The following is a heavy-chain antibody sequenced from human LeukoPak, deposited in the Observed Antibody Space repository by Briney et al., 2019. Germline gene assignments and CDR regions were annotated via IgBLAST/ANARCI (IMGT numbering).Heavy chain of an antibody. J-gene: IGHJ4*02. CDR1: GFTFSAFG. D-gene: IGHD5-18*01. CDR2: ITKSGDST. Sequence: GGSLRLSCAASGFTFSAFGMNWVRQAPGKGLEWVSTITKSGDSTYYVDSVKGRFTISRDNSKNTLYLQMNSLRTEDTAVYYCANERGYNYGYSFDYWGQGTLVTVSS. V-gene: IGHV3-23*01. CDR3: ANERGYNYGYSFDY.